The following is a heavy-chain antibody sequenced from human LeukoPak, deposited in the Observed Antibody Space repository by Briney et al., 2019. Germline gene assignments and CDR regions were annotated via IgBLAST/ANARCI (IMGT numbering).Heavy chain of an antibody. CDR2: IYYTGST. CDR3: AREFGSGSHFDY. V-gene: IGHV4-59*01. CDR1: GGSISSYY. D-gene: IGHD3-10*01. J-gene: IGHJ4*02. Sequence: SETLSLTCTVSGGSISSYYWSWIRQPPGKGLEWIGYIYYTGSTNYNPSLKSRVTMSLDTSKNQFSLNLSSVTAADTAVYFCAREFGSGSHFDYWGQGTLVTVSS.